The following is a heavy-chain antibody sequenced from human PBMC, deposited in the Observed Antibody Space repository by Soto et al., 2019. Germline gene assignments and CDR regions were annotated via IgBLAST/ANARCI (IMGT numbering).Heavy chain of an antibody. CDR2: ISYTGNT. CDR3: ARLHIWTGYPADF. V-gene: IGHV4-59*08. CDR1: GASVSNYH. J-gene: IGHJ4*02. D-gene: IGHD3-9*01. Sequence: PSETLSLTCTVSGASVSNYHWNWIRQPPGEALEWIGYISYTGNTNYNPSLMSRVTMSVDTSKNQFSLKLSYVTAADTAVYYCARLHIWTGYPADFWGQGTLVTVSS.